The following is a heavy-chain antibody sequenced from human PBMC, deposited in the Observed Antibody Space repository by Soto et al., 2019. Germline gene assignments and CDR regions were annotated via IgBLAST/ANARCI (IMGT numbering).Heavy chain of an antibody. V-gene: IGHV4-30-4*01. CDR2: IYYSGST. J-gene: IGHJ3*02. Sequence: SETLSLTCTVSGGSISSGDYYWSWIRQPPGKGLEWIGYIYYSGSTYYNPSLKSRVTISVDTSKNQFSLKLSSVTAADTAVYYCTRTGDYGGNSLAFDIWGQGTMVTVSS. CDR3: TRTGDYGGNSLAFDI. CDR1: GGSISSGDYY. D-gene: IGHD4-17*01.